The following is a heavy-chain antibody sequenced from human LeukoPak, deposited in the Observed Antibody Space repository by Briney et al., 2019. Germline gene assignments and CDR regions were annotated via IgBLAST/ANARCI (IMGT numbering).Heavy chain of an antibody. CDR3: AKDLSSPTMPFDY. Sequence: PGGSLRLSCAASGFTFSSYSMNWVRQAPGKGLEWVSSISSSSSYIYYADSVKCRFTISRDNAKNSLYLQMNSLRAEDTAVYYCAKDLSSPTMPFDYWGQGTLVTVSS. CDR1: GFTFSSYS. J-gene: IGHJ4*02. D-gene: IGHD2-2*01. CDR2: ISSSSSYI. V-gene: IGHV3-21*04.